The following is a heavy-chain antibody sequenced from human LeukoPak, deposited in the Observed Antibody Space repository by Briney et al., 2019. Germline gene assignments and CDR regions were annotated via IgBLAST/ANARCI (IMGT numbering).Heavy chain of an antibody. Sequence: PSETLSLTCTVSGGSISSYYWSWIRQPPGKGLEWIGYIYYSGSTNYNPSLKSRVTISVDTSKNQFSLKLSSVTAADTAVYYCARGGDDSLDYWGQGTLVTVSS. J-gene: IGHJ4*02. CDR3: ARGGDDSLDY. D-gene: IGHD1-1*01. V-gene: IGHV4-59*01. CDR1: GGSISSYY. CDR2: IYYSGST.